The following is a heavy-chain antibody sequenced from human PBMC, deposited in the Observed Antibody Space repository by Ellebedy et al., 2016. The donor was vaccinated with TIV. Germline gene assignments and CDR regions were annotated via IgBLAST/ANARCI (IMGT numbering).Heavy chain of an antibody. CDR1: GGSFSGYY. D-gene: IGHD6-6*01. V-gene: IGHV4-34*01. Sequence: SQTLSLTXXVYGGSFSGYYWSWIRQPPGKGLEWIGEINHSGSTNYNPSLKSRVTISVDTSKNQFSLKLSSVTAADTAVYYCARGVGVAARPDYYYYMDVWGKGTTVTVSS. CDR2: INHSGST. CDR3: ARGVGVAARPDYYYYMDV. J-gene: IGHJ6*03.